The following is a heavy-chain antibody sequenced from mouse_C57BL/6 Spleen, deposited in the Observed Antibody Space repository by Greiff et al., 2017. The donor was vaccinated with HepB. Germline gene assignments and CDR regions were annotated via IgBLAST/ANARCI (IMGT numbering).Heavy chain of an antibody. CDR1: GYTFTSYG. D-gene: IGHD1-1*01. Sequence: VKVVESGAELARPGASVKLSCKASGYTFTSYGISWVKQRTGQGLEWIGEIYPRSGNTYYNEKFKGKATLTADKSSSTAYMELRSLTSEDSAVYFCARNGYGSREENYWGQGTTLTVSS. J-gene: IGHJ2*01. CDR2: IYPRSGNT. V-gene: IGHV1-81*01. CDR3: ARNGYGSREENY.